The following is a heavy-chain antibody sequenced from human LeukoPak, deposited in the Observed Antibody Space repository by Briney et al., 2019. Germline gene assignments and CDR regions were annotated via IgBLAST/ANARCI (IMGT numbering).Heavy chain of an antibody. CDR2: ISGSGGST. CDR3: AKEDSDSLWPPEHLTHPKDY. J-gene: IGHJ4*02. D-gene: IGHD5-18*01. CDR1: GFTVSSNY. V-gene: IGHV3-23*01. Sequence: GGSLRLSCAASGFTVSSNYMSWVRQAPGKGLEWVSVISGSGGSTYYADSVKGRFTISRDNSKNTLYLQMNSLRAEDTAVYYCAKEDSDSLWPPEHLTHPKDYWGQGTLVTVSS.